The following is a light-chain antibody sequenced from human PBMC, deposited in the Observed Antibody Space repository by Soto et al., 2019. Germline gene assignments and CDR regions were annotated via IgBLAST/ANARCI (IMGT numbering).Light chain of an antibody. J-gene: IGKJ2*01. CDR1: QSALYSSNNKNH. V-gene: IGKV4-1*01. CDR2: WAS. CDR3: QQYYSTPYT. Sequence: DIVMTQSPDSLAVSLGERATINCKSSQSALYSSNNKNHLVWYQQKPGQPPKLLIYWASTRESGVPDRFSGSGSGTDFTLTISSLQAEDVAVYYCQQYYSTPYTFGQGTKLEIK.